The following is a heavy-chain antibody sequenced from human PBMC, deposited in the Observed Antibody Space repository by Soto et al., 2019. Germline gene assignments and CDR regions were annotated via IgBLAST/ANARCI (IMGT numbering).Heavy chain of an antibody. Sequence: QVQLVQSGAEVKKPGASVKVSCKASGYTFTSYGISWVRQAPGQGLEWMGWISAYIGNKNYAQRIHVRLTMTTDTSTSTAYMELRRLSFYDTAVSYCSGEVGMFLSPEFDPWGQGPLVT. J-gene: IGHJ5*02. CDR3: SGEVGMFLSPEFDP. V-gene: IGHV1-18*01. CDR2: ISAYIGNK. CDR1: GYTFTSYG. D-gene: IGHD3-10*02.